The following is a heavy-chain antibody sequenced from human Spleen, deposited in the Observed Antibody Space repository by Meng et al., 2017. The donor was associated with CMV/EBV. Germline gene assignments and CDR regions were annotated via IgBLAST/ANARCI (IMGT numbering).Heavy chain of an antibody. J-gene: IGHJ4*02. D-gene: IGHD3-16*01. CDR2: IYYSGST. Sequence: SETLSLTCTVSSGSISSSSYYWGWIRQPPGKGLEWIGSIYYSGSTYYNPSLKSRVTISVDTSKNQFSLKLSSVTAADTAVYYCARAQGVRRFDYWGQGTLVTVSS. CDR3: ARAQGVRRFDY. CDR1: SGSISSSSYY. V-gene: IGHV4-39*07.